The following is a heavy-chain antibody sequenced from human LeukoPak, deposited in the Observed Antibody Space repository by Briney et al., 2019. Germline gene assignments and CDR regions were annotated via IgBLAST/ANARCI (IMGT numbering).Heavy chain of an antibody. CDR2: ISYGGSP. J-gene: IGHJ3*02. CDR3: ARRNLGLAAFDI. D-gene: IGHD3-16*01. CDR1: GGSISSSSYY. V-gene: IGHV4-39*01. Sequence: SETLSLTCTVSGGSISSSSYYWGWIRQPPGKGLEWTGSISYGGSPYYSPSLKSRVTISLDTSKNQFSLRLTSVTAADTAVFYCARRNLGLAAFDIWGQGTMVSVSS.